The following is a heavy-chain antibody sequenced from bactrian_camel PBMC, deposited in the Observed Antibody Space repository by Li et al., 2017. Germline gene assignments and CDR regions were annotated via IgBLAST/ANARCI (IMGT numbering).Heavy chain of an antibody. CDR2: IATGSGNT. D-gene: IGHD2*01. CDR1: GATYRRYC. Sequence: QLVESGGGSAQAGGSLRLSCAVSGATYRRYCMGWFRQAPGKEREGVARIATGSGNTYYADSVKGRFTISQDNAKNTVYLQMISLKPEDTAMYYCAARGPHCYTKLSVRDFTYWGQGTQVTVS. V-gene: IGHV3S25*01. J-gene: IGHJ6*01. CDR3: AARGPHCYTKLSVRDFTY.